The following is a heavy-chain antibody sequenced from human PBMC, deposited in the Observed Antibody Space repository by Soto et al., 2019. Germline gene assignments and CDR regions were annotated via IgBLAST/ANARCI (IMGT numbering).Heavy chain of an antibody. V-gene: IGHV1-18*01. J-gene: IGHJ4*02. D-gene: IGHD6-13*01. CDR3: ARDWSAAGSFGY. Sequence: ASVKVSCKASGYTFTSYGISWVRQAPGQGLEWMGWISAYNGNTNYAQKLQGRVTMTTDTSTSTAYMELRSLRSDDRAVYYCARDWSAAGSFGYWGQGTLVTVSS. CDR1: GYTFTSYG. CDR2: ISAYNGNT.